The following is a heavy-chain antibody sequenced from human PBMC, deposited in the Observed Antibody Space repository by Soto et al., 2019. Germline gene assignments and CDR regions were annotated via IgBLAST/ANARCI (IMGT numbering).Heavy chain of an antibody. CDR2: MNPDNTNT. D-gene: IGHD3-10*01. CDR1: GYTFTSYD. Sequence: ASVKVSCKASGYTFTSYDINWVRQATGQGLEWLGWMNPDNTNTGYAQKFQGRVTMTGNPSTRTAYMELSSLTSEDTAVYYCVRGGDFDYWGQGTLVTVSS. V-gene: IGHV1-8*01. J-gene: IGHJ4*02. CDR3: VRGGDFDY.